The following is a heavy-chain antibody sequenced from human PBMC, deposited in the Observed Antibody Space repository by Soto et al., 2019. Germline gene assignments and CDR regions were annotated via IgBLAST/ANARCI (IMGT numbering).Heavy chain of an antibody. J-gene: IGHJ3*01. CDR3: AKDSVSYNGIYDAFDV. Sequence: GGSLRLSCAASGFTVSNNYMSWVRQAPGKGLEWVSAIDSGGGTYYADSVKGRFTISRDDSKNTLYLQMDILRVEDTAIYFCAKDSVSYNGIYDAFDVWGQGTVVTVSS. CDR1: GFTVSNNY. D-gene: IGHD1-26*01. CDR2: IDSGGGT. V-gene: IGHV3-53*01.